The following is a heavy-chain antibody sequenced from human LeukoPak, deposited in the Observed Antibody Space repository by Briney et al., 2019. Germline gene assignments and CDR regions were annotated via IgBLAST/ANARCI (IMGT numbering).Heavy chain of an antibody. D-gene: IGHD6-13*01. Sequence: GGSLRLSCAASGFTFSTHWMSWVRQAPGKGLEWVANINQDGSEKYYVDSVKGRFTISRDNAKNSLYLQMNSLRAEDTAVYYCARVPRIAAPGTPRTYNWFDPWGQGTLVTVSS. V-gene: IGHV3-7*01. J-gene: IGHJ5*02. CDR2: INQDGSEK. CDR1: GFTFSTHW. CDR3: ARVPRIAAPGTPRTYNWFDP.